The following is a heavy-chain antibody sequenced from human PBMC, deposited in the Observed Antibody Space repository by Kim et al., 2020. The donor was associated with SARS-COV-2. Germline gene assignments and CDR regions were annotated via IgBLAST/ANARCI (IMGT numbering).Heavy chain of an antibody. CDR1: GYSFTSYW. J-gene: IGHJ5*02. V-gene: IGHV5-10-1*01. CDR2: IDPSDSYT. CDR3: ARRYYYDSSGFSGAFYNWFDP. D-gene: IGHD3-22*01. Sequence: GESLKISCKGSGYSFTSYWISWVRQMPGKGLEWMGRIDPSDSYTNYSPSFQGHVTISADKSISTAYLQWSSLKASDTAMYYCARRYYYDSSGFSGAFYNWFDPWGQGTLVTVSS.